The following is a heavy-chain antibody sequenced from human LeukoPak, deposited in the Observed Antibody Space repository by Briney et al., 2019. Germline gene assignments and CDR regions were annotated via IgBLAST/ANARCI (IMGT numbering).Heavy chain of an antibody. CDR2: IKQDGSEK. D-gene: IGHD3-10*01. CDR1: GLTISNNW. V-gene: IGHV3-7*01. J-gene: IGHJ4*02. Sequence: GGSLRLSCADSGLTISNNWMSWVRQAPGKGLEWVANIKQDGSEKYYVDSVKGRFTISRDNAKNSLYLRMNSLRAEDTAVYYCARDTGVPFDYWGQGTLVTVSS. CDR3: ARDTGVPFDY.